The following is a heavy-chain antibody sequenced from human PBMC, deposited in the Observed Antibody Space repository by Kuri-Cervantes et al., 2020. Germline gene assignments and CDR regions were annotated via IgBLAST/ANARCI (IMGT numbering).Heavy chain of an antibody. CDR3: ARVGNAGGIAAAGGGVDV. J-gene: IGHJ6*02. V-gene: IGHV1-2*02. CDR2: INPNSGGT. CDR1: GCPFTGYY. Sequence: ASVKVSCKASGCPFTGYYMHWVRQAPGQGLEWMGWINPNSGGTNYAQKLQGRVTMTTDTSTSTAYMELRSLRSDDTAVYYCARVGNAGGIAAAGGGVDVWGQGTTVTVSS. D-gene: IGHD6-13*01.